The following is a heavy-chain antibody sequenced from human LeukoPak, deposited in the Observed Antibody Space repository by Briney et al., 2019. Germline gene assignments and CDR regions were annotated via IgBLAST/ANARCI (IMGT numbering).Heavy chain of an antibody. J-gene: IGHJ5*02. V-gene: IGHV4-31*03. D-gene: IGHD2-21*02. Sequence: SQTLSLTCTVSGGSISSGGYYWSWIRQHPGKGLEWLGYIYYSGSTYYNPSLKSRVTISVDTSKNQFSLKLSSVTAADTAVYYCASAVVTAIPGGWFDPWGQGTLVTVSS. CDR2: IYYSGST. CDR1: GGSISSGGYY. CDR3: ASAVVTAIPGGWFDP.